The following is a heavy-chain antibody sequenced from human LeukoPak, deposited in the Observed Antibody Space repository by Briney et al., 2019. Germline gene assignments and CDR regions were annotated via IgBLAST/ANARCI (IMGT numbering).Heavy chain of an antibody. CDR3: ARGAKWAYYFDY. CDR2: ISASGSLT. CDR1: GFTFSTYS. D-gene: IGHD1-26*01. J-gene: IGHJ4*02. Sequence: GGSLRLSCAASGFTFSTYSMNWVRQAPGKGLEWISYISASGSLTYYADSVRGRFTVSRDDAQNSLYLQMNSLTAEDTAVYYCARGAKWAYYFDYWGQGTLVTVSS. V-gene: IGHV3-21*05.